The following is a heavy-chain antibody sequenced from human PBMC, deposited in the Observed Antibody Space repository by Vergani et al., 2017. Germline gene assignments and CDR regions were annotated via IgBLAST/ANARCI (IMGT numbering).Heavy chain of an antibody. D-gene: IGHD6-19*01. Sequence: QVQLVQSGAEVKKPGASVKVSCKASGYPFTSYGISWVRQAPGQGLEWMGWISAYNGNTNYAQKLQGRVTMTTDTSTSTAYMELRSLGSDDTAVYYCARDMAAVAGTPPREFDYWGQGTLVTVSS. CDR3: ARDMAAVAGTPPREFDY. CDR1: GYPFTSYG. V-gene: IGHV1-18*01. J-gene: IGHJ4*02. CDR2: ISAYNGNT.